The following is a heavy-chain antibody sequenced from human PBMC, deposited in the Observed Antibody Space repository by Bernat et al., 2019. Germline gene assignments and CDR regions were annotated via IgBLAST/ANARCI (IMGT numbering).Heavy chain of an antibody. J-gene: IGHJ6*02. CDR2: IIPILGIA. CDR3: ASMPYSSGWYYYYGMDV. Sequence: QVQLVQSGAEVKKPGSSVKVSCKASGGTFSSYTISWVRQAPGQGLEWMGRIIPILGIANYAQKFQGRVTITADKSTSTAYMELSSLGSEDTAVYYCASMPYSSGWYYYYGMDVWGQGTTVTVSS. CDR1: GGTFSSYT. V-gene: IGHV1-69*02. D-gene: IGHD6-19*01.